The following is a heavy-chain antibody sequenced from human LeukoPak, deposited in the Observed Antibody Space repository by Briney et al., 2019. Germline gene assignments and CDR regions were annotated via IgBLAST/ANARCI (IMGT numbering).Heavy chain of an antibody. CDR1: GFTFSNAW. Sequence: GGSLRLSCAASGFTFSNAWMSWVRQAPGKGLEWVGRIKSKTDGGTTDYAAPVKGRFTISRDDSKNTLYLQMNSLKTEDTAVYYSTTDPIVVVTASQAPVDYWGQGTLVTVSS. D-gene: IGHD2-21*02. CDR3: TTDPIVVVTASQAPVDY. V-gene: IGHV3-15*01. CDR2: IKSKTDGGTT. J-gene: IGHJ4*02.